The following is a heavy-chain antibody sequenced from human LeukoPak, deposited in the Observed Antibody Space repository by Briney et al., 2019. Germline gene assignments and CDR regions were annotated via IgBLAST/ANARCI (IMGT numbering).Heavy chain of an antibody. Sequence: KPSETLSLTCTVSGDSVSSYYWSWVRQPPGKGLEWVGYSYHTGSTNYNPSLKSRVTISVDKSKNQFSLKLSCVTAGDTAVYYCATGYSSTWYYFDYWGQGTLVTVSS. V-gene: IGHV4-59*02. CDR1: GDSVSSYY. CDR2: SYHTGST. J-gene: IGHJ4*02. D-gene: IGHD6-13*01. CDR3: ATGYSSTWYYFDY.